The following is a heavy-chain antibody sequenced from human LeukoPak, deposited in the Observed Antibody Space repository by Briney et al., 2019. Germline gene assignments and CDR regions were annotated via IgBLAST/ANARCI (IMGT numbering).Heavy chain of an antibody. CDR3: ARDQDYSFDF. J-gene: IGHJ4*02. D-gene: IGHD4-11*01. V-gene: IGHV3-48*01. CDR2: ISSSSSTI. Sequence: GGSLRLSCAASGFTFSSYSMNWVRQAPGKGLEWVSYISSSSSTIYYADSVKGRFTTSRDNAKNSVYLQMNSLRPEDTAVYYCARDQDYSFDFWGQGSLVTVSS. CDR1: GFTFSSYS.